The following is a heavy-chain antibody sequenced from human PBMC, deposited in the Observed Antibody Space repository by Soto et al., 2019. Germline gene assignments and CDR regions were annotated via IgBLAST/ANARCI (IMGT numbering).Heavy chain of an antibody. V-gene: IGHV3-33*01. CDR3: ARDTYCSSTSCYGDAFDI. CDR2: IWYDGSNK. CDR1: GFTFSSYG. D-gene: IGHD2-2*01. Sequence: GGSLRLSCAASGFTFSSYGMRWVRQAPGKGLEWVAVIWYDGSNKYYADSVKGRFTISRDNSKNTLYLQMNSLRAEDTAVYYCARDTYCSSTSCYGDAFDIWGQGTMVTVSS. J-gene: IGHJ3*02.